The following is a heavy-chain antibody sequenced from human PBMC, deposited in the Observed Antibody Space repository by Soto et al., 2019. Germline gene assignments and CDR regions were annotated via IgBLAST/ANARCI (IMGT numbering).Heavy chain of an antibody. CDR1: GFTFSSYS. V-gene: IGHV3-48*02. CDR3: ARVKYSSGWYVDY. CDR2: ISSSSSTI. Sequence: PGGSLRLSCAASGFTFSSYSMNWVRQAPGKELEWVSYISSSSSTIYYADSVKGRFTISRDNAKNSLYLQMNSLRDEDTAVYYCARVKYSSGWYVDYWGQGTLVTVSS. D-gene: IGHD6-19*01. J-gene: IGHJ4*02.